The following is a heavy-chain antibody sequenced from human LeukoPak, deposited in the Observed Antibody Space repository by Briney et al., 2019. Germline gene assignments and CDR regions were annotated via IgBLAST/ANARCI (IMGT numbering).Heavy chain of an antibody. J-gene: IGHJ3*02. D-gene: IGHD1-26*01. CDR2: MNPNSGNT. Sequence: ASVKVSCKASGGTFSSYAISWVRQATGQGLEWMGWMNPNSGNTGYAQKFQGRVTMTRNTSISTAYMELSSLRSEDTAVYYCARQSRATAAFDIWGQGTMVTVSS. CDR3: ARQSRATAAFDI. CDR1: GGTFSSYA. V-gene: IGHV1-8*02.